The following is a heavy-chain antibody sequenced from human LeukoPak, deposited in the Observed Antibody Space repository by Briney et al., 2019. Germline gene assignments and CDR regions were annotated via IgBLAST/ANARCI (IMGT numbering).Heavy chain of an antibody. CDR1: GGSINSALYY. D-gene: IGHD6-19*01. J-gene: IGHJ5*02. Sequence: SQTLSLTCTISGGSINSALYYWAWIRQPAGKRLEWIGRIYTNGWTDYNPSLKSRVTISVDTSKNQFSLKLSFVTAADTAFYYCARGSGWNSFDPWGQGTLVTVSS. CDR2: IYTNGWT. V-gene: IGHV4-61*02. CDR3: ARGSGWNSFDP.